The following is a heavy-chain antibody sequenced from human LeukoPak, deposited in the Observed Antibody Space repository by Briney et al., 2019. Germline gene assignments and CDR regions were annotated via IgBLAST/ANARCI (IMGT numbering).Heavy chain of an antibody. D-gene: IGHD4-17*01. Sequence: GGSLRLSCAASGFTFSSYSMNWVRQAPGKGLEWVSSISSSSSYIYYADSAKGRFTISRDNAKNSLYLQMNSLRAEDPAVYYCARANYGDYVDYWGQGTLVTVSS. J-gene: IGHJ4*02. V-gene: IGHV3-21*01. CDR1: GFTFSSYS. CDR3: ARANYGDYVDY. CDR2: ISSSSSYI.